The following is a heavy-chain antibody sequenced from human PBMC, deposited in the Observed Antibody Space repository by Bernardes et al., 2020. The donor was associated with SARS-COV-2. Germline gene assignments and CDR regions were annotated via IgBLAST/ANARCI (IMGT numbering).Heavy chain of an antibody. D-gene: IGHD3-10*01. CDR3: ARGDSGFRERLEPRPLDP. Sequence: SVNVSCMASGYTFSSFVIHWVRQAPGQGLEWMGWISAYKGKTNYAQKFQGRLTMTTDTSTTTAYMDLRTLTSDDTAVYYCARGDSGFRERLEPRPLDPWGQGTLVTVSS. V-gene: IGHV1-18*01. J-gene: IGHJ5*02. CDR2: ISAYKGKT. CDR1: GYTFSSFV.